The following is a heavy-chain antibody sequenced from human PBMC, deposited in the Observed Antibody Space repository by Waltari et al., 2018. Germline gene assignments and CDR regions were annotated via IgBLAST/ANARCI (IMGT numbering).Heavy chain of an antibody. CDR2: ISGSGGST. J-gene: IGHJ4*02. D-gene: IGHD6-19*01. CDR1: GFTFSSYA. V-gene: IGHV3-23*01. CDR3: ARDSLPGAVAEAGSDY. Sequence: EVQLLESGGGLVQPGGSLRLSCADSGFTFSSYAMSWVRQAPGKGLEWVSAISGSGGSTYYADSVKGRFTISRDNSKNTLYLQMNSLRAEDTAVYYCARDSLPGAVAEAGSDYWGQGTLVTVSS.